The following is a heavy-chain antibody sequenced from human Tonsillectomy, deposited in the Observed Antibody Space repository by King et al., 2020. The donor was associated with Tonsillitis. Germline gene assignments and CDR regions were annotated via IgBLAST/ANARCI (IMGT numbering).Heavy chain of an antibody. V-gene: IGHV2-26*01. Sequence: VTLKESGPVLVKPTETLTLTCTVSGFSLSNARMGLSWIRQPPGKALEWLAHIFSNDEKSYNTSLKSRLTISKDPSKSQVVLTMTNMDPVDTGTYYCARILIVGATSIWYFDLWGRGTLVTVSS. CDR3: ARILIVGATSIWYFDL. D-gene: IGHD1-26*01. CDR2: IFSNDEK. CDR1: GFSLSNARMG. J-gene: IGHJ2*01.